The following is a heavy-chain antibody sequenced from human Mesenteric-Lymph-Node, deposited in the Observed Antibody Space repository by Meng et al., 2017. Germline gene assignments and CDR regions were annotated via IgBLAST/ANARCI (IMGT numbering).Heavy chain of an antibody. Sequence: VQLVQSGAEVKKPGATVKISCKVAGYTFTDYYMHWVQQAPGKGLEWMGLVDPEDGETIYAEKFQGRVTITADTSTDTAYMELSSLRSDDTAVYYCARSSYSYGSPFDYWGQGTLVTVSS. CDR2: VDPEDGET. CDR3: ARSSYSYGSPFDY. D-gene: IGHD5-18*01. J-gene: IGHJ4*02. V-gene: IGHV1-69-2*01. CDR1: GYTFTDYY.